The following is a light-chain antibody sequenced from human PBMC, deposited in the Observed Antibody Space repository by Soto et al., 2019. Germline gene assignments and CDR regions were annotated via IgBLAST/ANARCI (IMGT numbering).Light chain of an antibody. CDR3: QQTYSTPYT. CDR1: QSIYSS. J-gene: IGKJ2*01. Sequence: DIQMTQSPSSLSASVGDRVTITCRASQSIYSSLNWYQQKPGKAPKLLIYAASSLQSGVPSRFSGRGFGTDFTLTISSLQPEDFATYYCQQTYSTPYTFGQGTKLEIK. V-gene: IGKV1-39*01. CDR2: AAS.